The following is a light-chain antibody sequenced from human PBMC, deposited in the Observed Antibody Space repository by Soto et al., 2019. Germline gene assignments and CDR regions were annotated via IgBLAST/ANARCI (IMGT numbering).Light chain of an antibody. Sequence: DIQMTQSPSTLSASVGDRVTITCRASQSISSWLAWYQQKPGKAPKVLIFDASSLESGVPSRFSGSGSATEFTLTISSLQPDDFETYYCQPYSTYPWTLGQGTKVDIK. CDR2: DAS. CDR3: QPYSTYPWT. CDR1: QSISSW. V-gene: IGKV1-5*01. J-gene: IGKJ1*01.